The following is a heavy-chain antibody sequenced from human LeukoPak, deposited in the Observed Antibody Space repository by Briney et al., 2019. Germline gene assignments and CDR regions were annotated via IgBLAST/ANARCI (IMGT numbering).Heavy chain of an antibody. CDR3: ARDGQGYYYDSSGYSD. CDR1: GGTFSSYA. J-gene: IGHJ4*02. V-gene: IGHV1-69*05. Sequence: ASVKVSCKASGGTFSSYAISWVRQAPGQGLEWMGRIIPIFGTANYAQKFQGRVTITTDESTSTTYMELSSLRSEDTAVYYCARDGQGYYYDSSGYSDWGQGTLVTVSS. CDR2: IIPIFGTA. D-gene: IGHD3-22*01.